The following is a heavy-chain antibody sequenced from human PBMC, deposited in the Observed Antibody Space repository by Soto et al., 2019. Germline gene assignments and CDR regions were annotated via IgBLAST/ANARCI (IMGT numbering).Heavy chain of an antibody. CDR1: GGSISSSSYY. Sequence: SETLSLTCTVTGGSISSSSYYWGWIRQPPGKGLEWIGSIYYSGSTYYNPSLKSRVTISVDTSKNQFSLKLSSVTAADTAVYYCARLSIAVAGDYYYYYGMDVWGQGTTVTVS. CDR2: IYYSGST. J-gene: IGHJ6*02. CDR3: ARLSIAVAGDYYYYYGMDV. D-gene: IGHD6-19*01. V-gene: IGHV4-39*01.